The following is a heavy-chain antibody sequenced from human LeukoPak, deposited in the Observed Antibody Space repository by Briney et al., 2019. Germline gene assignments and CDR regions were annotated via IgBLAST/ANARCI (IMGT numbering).Heavy chain of an antibody. D-gene: IGHD3-22*01. Sequence: PGGSLRLSCAASGFTFSSCAMNWVRQAPGKGLEWVSSISTTPSFTYYADSVKGRFTISRDNAKNSLFLQMNSLRVEDTAVYYCARDLSSGDYWGQGTLVTVSS. V-gene: IGHV3-21*01. CDR1: GFTFSSCA. J-gene: IGHJ4*02. CDR3: ARDLSSGDY. CDR2: ISTTPSFT.